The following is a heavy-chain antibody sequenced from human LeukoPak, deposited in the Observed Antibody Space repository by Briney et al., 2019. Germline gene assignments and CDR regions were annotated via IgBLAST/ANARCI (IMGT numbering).Heavy chain of an antibody. CDR3: AEKCSFAICFNS. CDR2: IHTSGIT. Sequence: SETLSLTCTVSGGSLSSSYWSWIRQTPGKGLEWIAYIHTSGITNYNPSLKSRVTISVDTSKNQFSLKLNSVTAADTAVYYCAEKCSFAICFNSWGQGTLVTVSS. V-gene: IGHV4-4*09. D-gene: IGHD2-2*02. J-gene: IGHJ5*02. CDR1: GGSLSSSY.